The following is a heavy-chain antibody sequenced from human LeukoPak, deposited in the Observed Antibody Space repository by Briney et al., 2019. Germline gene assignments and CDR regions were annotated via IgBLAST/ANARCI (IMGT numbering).Heavy chain of an antibody. CDR3: AREVGPWELRSADAFDI. CDR1: GGSISSYY. D-gene: IGHD1-26*01. Sequence: SETLSLTCTVPGGSISSYYWSWIRQPPGKGLEWIGYIYYSGSTNYNPSLKSRVTISVDTSKNQFSLKLSSVTAADTAVYYCAREVGPWELRSADAFDIWGQGTMVTVSS. V-gene: IGHV4-59*01. J-gene: IGHJ3*02. CDR2: IYYSGST.